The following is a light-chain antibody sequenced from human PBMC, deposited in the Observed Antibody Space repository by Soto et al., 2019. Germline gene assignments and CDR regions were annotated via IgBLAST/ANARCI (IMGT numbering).Light chain of an antibody. J-gene: IGKJ5*01. CDR2: DAS. CDR3: QQRSNWPPIT. CDR1: QSVSSY. V-gene: IGKV3-11*01. Sequence: DIGLTQSPATLSLSPGERATLSCRASQSVSSYLAWYQQKPGQAPRLLIYDASNRATGIPARFSGSGSGTDFTLAISSLEPEDFAVYYCQQRSNWPPITFGQGTRLEI.